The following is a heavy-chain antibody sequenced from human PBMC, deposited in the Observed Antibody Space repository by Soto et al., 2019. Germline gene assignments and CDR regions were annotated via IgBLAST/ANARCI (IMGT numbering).Heavy chain of an antibody. V-gene: IGHV3-49*03. Sequence: GGSLRLSCTASGFTFGDYAMSWFRQAPGKGLEWVGFIRSKAYGGTTEYAASVKGRFTISRDDSKSIAYLQMNSLKTEDTAVYYCTRDTGVGDYIWGSYRYSPGYWGQGTLVTVSS. CDR1: GFTFGDYA. CDR3: TRDTGVGDYIWGSYRYSPGY. J-gene: IGHJ4*02. D-gene: IGHD3-16*02. CDR2: IRSKAYGGTT.